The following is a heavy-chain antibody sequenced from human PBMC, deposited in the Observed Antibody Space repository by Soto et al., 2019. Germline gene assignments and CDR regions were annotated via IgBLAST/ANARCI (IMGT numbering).Heavy chain of an antibody. Sequence: QVQLVESGGGVVQPGRSLRLSCAASGFTFSSYGMHWVRQAPGKGLEWVAVIWYDGSNKYYADSVKGQFTISRDNSKNTLYLQMNSLRAEDTAVYYCARDTAMGLAPFDYWGQGTLVTVSS. CDR1: GFTFSSYG. J-gene: IGHJ4*02. V-gene: IGHV3-33*01. D-gene: IGHD5-18*01. CDR2: IWYDGSNK. CDR3: ARDTAMGLAPFDY.